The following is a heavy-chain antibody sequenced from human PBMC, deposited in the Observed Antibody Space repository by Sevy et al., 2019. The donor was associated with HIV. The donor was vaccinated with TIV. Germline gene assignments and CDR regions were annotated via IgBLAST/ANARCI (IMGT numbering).Heavy chain of an antibody. Sequence: GGSLRLSCAASGFTFSSYAMHWVRQAPGKGLEWVAVISYDGSNKYYADSVKGRFTISRDNSKNTLYLQMNSLRAEDTAVYDCARDGARQGVVVAASWFDPWGQGTLVTVSS. J-gene: IGHJ5*02. CDR3: ARDGARQGVVVAASWFDP. D-gene: IGHD2-15*01. CDR2: ISYDGSNK. V-gene: IGHV3-30-3*01. CDR1: GFTFSSYA.